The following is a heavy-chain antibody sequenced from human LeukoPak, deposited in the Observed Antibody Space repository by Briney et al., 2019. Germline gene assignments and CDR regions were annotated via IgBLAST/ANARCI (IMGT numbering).Heavy chain of an antibody. CDR2: INSNSRTI. D-gene: IGHD1-26*01. V-gene: IGHV3-48*02. Sequence: SGGSLRLSCAASGFTFSSYMTNWVRQAPGKGLEWVSYINSNSRTIYYADSVKGRFTVSRDNAKNSLYLQMNSLRDEDTAVYYCARDPTISGSYSDYWGQGTLVTVSS. CDR3: ARDPTISGSYSDY. J-gene: IGHJ4*02. CDR1: GFTFSSYM.